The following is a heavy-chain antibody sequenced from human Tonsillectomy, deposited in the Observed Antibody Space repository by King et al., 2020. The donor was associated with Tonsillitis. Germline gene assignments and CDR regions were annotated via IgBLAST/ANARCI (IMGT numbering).Heavy chain of an antibody. Sequence: VQLQESGPGLVKPSETLSLTCTVSGGSISSYYWSWIRPPAGKGLEWIGRIYTSGSTNYNPSLKSRVTMSVDTSKNQFSLKLSSVTAADTAVYYCARGPDLWFGELGWFDPWGQGTLVTVSS. CDR1: GGSISSYY. CDR2: IYTSGST. V-gene: IGHV4-4*07. D-gene: IGHD3-10*01. J-gene: IGHJ5*02. CDR3: ARGPDLWFGELGWFDP.